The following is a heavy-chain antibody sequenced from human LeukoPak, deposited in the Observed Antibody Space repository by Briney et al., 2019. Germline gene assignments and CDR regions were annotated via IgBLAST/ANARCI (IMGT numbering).Heavy chain of an antibody. J-gene: IGHJ4*01. V-gene: IGHV1-46*02. Sequence: SVTVPCQTSRYTFNIYYLHWVRQAPPQAPAWMGIINPSGGSTTYAQKFQGRVTMTRDTSTTTVYMELNNLKSEDTAVYYCARDGSPARFDYWGHGTLVTVSS. CDR2: INPSGGST. CDR3: ARDGSPARFDY. CDR1: RYTFNIYY. D-gene: IGHD6-13*01.